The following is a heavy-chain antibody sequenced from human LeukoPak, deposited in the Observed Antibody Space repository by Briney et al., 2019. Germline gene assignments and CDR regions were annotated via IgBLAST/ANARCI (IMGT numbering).Heavy chain of an antibody. J-gene: IGHJ4*02. D-gene: IGHD1-20*01. CDR2: IVGSGGST. V-gene: IGHV3-23*01. Sequence: GGSLRLSCAASGFTFSNYAMRWVRQAPGKGLEWVSTIVGSGGSTYYADSVKGRFTISRDNSKNTLYLQMNSLRAEDTALYYCAITITGRFDSWGQGTLVTVSS. CDR3: AITITGRFDS. CDR1: GFTFSNYA.